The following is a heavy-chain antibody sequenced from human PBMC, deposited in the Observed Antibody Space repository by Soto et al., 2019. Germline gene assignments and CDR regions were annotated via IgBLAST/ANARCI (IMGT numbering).Heavy chain of an antibody. D-gene: IGHD2-2*01. CDR2: LYSGGNT. J-gene: IGHJ4*02. Sequence: GGSLRLSCAASGFTLRTYTMNWVRQAPGKGLEWVSILYSGGNTYYADSVEGRFTISRDGSKNTLYLHMNSLRAEDTAVYYCALRRVAYADFWGQGTRVTAPQ. CDR1: GFTLRTYT. CDR3: ALRRVAYADF. V-gene: IGHV3-53*01.